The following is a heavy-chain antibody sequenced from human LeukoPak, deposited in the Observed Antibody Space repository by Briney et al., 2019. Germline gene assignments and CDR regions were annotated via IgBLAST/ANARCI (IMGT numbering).Heavy chain of an antibody. CDR3: ARLETSSGSLSYFDY. Sequence: SETLSLTCTVSGYSIGSGYYWAWIRQPPGKGLEWIGYIYHSGSTNYNPSLKSRVTISVDTSKNQFSLKLSSVTAADTAVYYCARLETSSGSLSYFDYWGQGTLVTVSS. CDR1: GYSIGSGYY. V-gene: IGHV4-38-2*02. CDR2: IYHSGST. D-gene: IGHD6-19*01. J-gene: IGHJ4*02.